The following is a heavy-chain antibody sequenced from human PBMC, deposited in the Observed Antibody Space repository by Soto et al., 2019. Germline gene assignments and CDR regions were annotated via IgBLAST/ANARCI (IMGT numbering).Heavy chain of an antibody. V-gene: IGHV4-4*02. CDR3: ARRVGSRYQLLYRVDYFDY. CDR2: IYHSGST. D-gene: IGHD2-2*02. J-gene: IGHJ4*02. Sequence: KASETLSLTCAVSGGSISSSNWWSWVRQPPGKGLEWIGEIYHSGSTNYNPSLKSRVTISVDKSKNQFSLKLSSVTAADTAVYYCARRVGSRYQLLYRVDYFDYWGQGTLVTVSS. CDR1: GGSISSSNW.